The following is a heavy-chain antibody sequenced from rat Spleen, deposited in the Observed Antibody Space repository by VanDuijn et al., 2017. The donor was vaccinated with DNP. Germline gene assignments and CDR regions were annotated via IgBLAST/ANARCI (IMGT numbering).Heavy chain of an antibody. J-gene: IGHJ2*01. CDR2: ISYDGSGT. V-gene: IGHV5-7*01. CDR1: GFTFSKYD. CDR3: TTDLGGAYTNY. Sequence: EVQLEESGGGLVQPGRSMKLSCAASGFTFSKYDMAWVRQAPKKGLEWVATISYDGSGTYYRDSVKGRFTISRDNAKSTLYLQMDSLRSEDTATYYCTTDLGGAYTNYWGQGVMVTLSS. D-gene: IGHD1-10*01.